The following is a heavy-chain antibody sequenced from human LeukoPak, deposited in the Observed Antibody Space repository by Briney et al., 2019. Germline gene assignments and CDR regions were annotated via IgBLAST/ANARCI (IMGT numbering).Heavy chain of an antibody. Sequence: SVKVSCKASGGTFSSYAISWVRQAPGQGLEWMGGIIPIFGTANYAQKFQGRVTITTDESTSTAYMELSSLRSEDTAVYYCARDSPRGYSGYDQPLDYWGQGTLVTVSS. CDR1: GGTFSSYA. D-gene: IGHD5-12*01. J-gene: IGHJ4*02. V-gene: IGHV1-69*05. CDR2: IIPIFGTA. CDR3: ARDSPRGYSGYDQPLDY.